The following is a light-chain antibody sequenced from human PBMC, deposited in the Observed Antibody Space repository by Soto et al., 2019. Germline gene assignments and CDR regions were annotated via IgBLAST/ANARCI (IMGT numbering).Light chain of an antibody. V-gene: IGLV2-8*01. CDR3: SSYAGSSNV. CDR1: SSDVGGYNY. J-gene: IGLJ1*01. CDR2: EVN. Sequence: QSALTQPPSASGSPGQSVAISCTGTSSDVGGYNYVSWYQQHPGKAPKLMIYEVNKRPSGVPDRFSGSTSGNTASLTVSGLQAEDEADYYCSSYAGSSNVFGTGTKVTVL.